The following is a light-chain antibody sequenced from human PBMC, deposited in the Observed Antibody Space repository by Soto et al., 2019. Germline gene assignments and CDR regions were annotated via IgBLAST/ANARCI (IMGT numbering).Light chain of an antibody. Sequence: DIQMTQSPSSLSASVGDRVTITCQASHDIRNSLNWYQQKPGEAPKLLINDASKLERGVSSRFSGSGSGTDFTLTLTTLDPEDVATYYCQQFDNDPLVSFGGGTKVEIK. CDR3: QQFDNDPLVS. CDR1: HDIRNS. J-gene: IGKJ4*01. CDR2: DAS. V-gene: IGKV1-33*01.